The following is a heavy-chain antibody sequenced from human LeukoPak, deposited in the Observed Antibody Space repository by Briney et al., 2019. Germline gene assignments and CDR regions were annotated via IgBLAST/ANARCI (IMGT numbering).Heavy chain of an antibody. D-gene: IGHD1-20*01. CDR2: IYTSGST. V-gene: IGHV4-4*07. J-gene: IGHJ6*03. Sequence: SETLSLTCTVSGGSISSYYWSWIRQPAGKGLEWIGRIYTSGSTNYNPSLKSRVTMSVDTSKNQFSLKLSSVTAADTAAYYCARDFAYNWNYYYYYYMDVWGKGTTVTVSS. CDR3: ARDFAYNWNYYYYYYMDV. CDR1: GGSISSYY.